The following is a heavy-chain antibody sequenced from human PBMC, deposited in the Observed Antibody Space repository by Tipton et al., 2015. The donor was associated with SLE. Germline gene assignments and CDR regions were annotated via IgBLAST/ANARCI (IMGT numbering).Heavy chain of an antibody. CDR3: ARGLGELPGYCSSTSCCRVWTEYFQH. Sequence: LRLSCAVYGGSFSGYYWSWIRQPPGKGLEWIGEINHSGSTNYNPSLKSRVTISVDTSKNQFSLKLSSVTAADTAVYYCARGLGELPGYCSSTSCCRVWTEYFQHWGQGTLVTVSS. CDR1: GGSFSGYY. V-gene: IGHV4-34*01. CDR2: INHSGST. J-gene: IGHJ1*01. D-gene: IGHD2-2*01.